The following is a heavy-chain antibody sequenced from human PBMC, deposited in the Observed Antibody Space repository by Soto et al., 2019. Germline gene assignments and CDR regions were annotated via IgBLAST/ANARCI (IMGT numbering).Heavy chain of an antibody. CDR3: ARAYSDAFDI. Sequence: QVQLVESGGGLVKPGGSLRLSCAASGFTFRDYYMTWIRQAPGKGLDWVAYISSSGTGIYYADSVKGRLTISRDNTKNSLYLQMSSLRAEDTAVYYCARAYSDAFDIWGQGTTVTVSS. V-gene: IGHV3-11*01. CDR2: ISSSGTGI. J-gene: IGHJ3*02. D-gene: IGHD2-15*01. CDR1: GFTFRDYY.